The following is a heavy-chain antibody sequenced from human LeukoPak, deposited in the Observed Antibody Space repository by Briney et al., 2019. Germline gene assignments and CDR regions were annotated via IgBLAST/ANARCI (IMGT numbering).Heavy chain of an antibody. CDR2: ISWNSGSI. V-gene: IGHV3-9*01. CDR3: ARRYCGGDCCYFDY. J-gene: IGHJ4*02. Sequence: GGSLRLSCAASGFTFDDYAMHWVRQAPGRGLEWVSGISWNSGSIGYADSVKGRFTISRDNSKNTLYLQMNSLRAEDTAVYYCARRYCGGDCCYFDYWGQGTLVTVSS. D-gene: IGHD2-21*02. CDR1: GFTFDDYA.